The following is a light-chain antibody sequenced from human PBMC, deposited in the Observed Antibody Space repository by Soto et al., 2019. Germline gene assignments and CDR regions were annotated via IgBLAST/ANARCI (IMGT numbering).Light chain of an antibody. CDR1: SSDVGGYNY. CDR2: DVS. J-gene: IGLJ2*01. Sequence: QSALTQPASVSGSPGQSITISSTGTSSDVGGYNYVSWYQQHPGKAPKLMIYDVSNRPSGVSNRFSGSKSGNTASLTISGLQAEDEDDYYCSSYTSSSTVVFGGGTKLTVL. CDR3: SSYTSSSTVV. V-gene: IGLV2-14*01.